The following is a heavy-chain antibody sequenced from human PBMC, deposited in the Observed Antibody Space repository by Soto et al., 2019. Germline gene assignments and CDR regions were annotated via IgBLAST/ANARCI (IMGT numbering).Heavy chain of an antibody. D-gene: IGHD3-22*01. CDR1: GFTFSSYA. CDR3: ARDAYYYDSSGDNY. V-gene: IGHV3-30-3*01. CDR2: ISYDGSNK. J-gene: IGHJ4*02. Sequence: AGGSLRLSCAASGFTFSSYAMHWVRQAPGKGLEWVAVISYDGSNKYYADSVKGRFTISRDNSKNTLYLQLSSLRAEDTAVYYRARDAYYYDSSGDNYWGQGSLFTIAS.